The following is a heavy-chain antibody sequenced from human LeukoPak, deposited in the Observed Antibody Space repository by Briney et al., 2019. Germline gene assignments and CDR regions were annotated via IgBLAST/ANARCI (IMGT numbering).Heavy chain of an antibody. CDR1: GFTFSSYW. V-gene: IGHV3-74*01. J-gene: IGHJ4*02. Sequence: GGSLRLSCAASGFTFSSYWMHWVRQAPGKGLVWVSRINTDGSSTSYADSVKGRFTISRDDSKKTLYLQMNSLKTEDTAVYYCTTEEYWGQGTLVTVSS. CDR3: TTEEY. CDR2: INTDGSST.